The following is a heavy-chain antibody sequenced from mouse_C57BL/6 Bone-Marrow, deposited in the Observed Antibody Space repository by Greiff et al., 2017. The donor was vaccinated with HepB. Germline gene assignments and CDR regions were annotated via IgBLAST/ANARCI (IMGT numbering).Heavy chain of an antibody. Sequence: VQLKESGTVLARPGASVKMSCKTSGYTFTSYWMHWVKQRPGQGLEWIGAIYPGNSDTSYNQKFKGKAKLTAVTSASPAYMELSSLTNEDSAVYYCTRKEDYGNYYFDYWGQGTTLTVSS. CDR3: TRKEDYGNYYFDY. CDR2: IYPGNSDT. D-gene: IGHD2-1*01. J-gene: IGHJ2*01. V-gene: IGHV1-5*01. CDR1: GYTFTSYW.